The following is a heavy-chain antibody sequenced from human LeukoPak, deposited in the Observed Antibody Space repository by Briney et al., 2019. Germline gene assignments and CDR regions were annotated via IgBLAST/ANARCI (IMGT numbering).Heavy chain of an antibody. CDR3: ARSLSGTSSDY. Sequence: SETLSLICTVSGGSISSFYWSWIRQPPGKGLEWIGYIYYSGSTNYNPSLKSRVTISVDTSKNQLSLKLSSVTAADTAVYYCARSLSGTSSDYWGQGTLVTVSS. CDR1: GGSISSFY. J-gene: IGHJ4*02. V-gene: IGHV4-59*01. CDR2: IYYSGST. D-gene: IGHD2-2*01.